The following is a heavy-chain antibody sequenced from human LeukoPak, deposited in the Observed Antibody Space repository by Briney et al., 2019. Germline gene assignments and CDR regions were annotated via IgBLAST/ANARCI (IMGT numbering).Heavy chain of an antibody. CDR2: TYYRSKWYN. CDR1: GDTVSSNSAA. J-gene: IGHJ5*02. Sequence: SQTLSLTCAISGDTVSSNSAAWNWIRQSPSRGLEWLGRTYYRSKWYNDYAVSVKSRITINPDTSKNQFSLQLNSVTPEDTAVYYCARDSGTYCGGDCYEGWFDPWGQGTLATVSS. D-gene: IGHD2-21*02. V-gene: IGHV6-1*01. CDR3: ARDSGTYCGGDCYEGWFDP.